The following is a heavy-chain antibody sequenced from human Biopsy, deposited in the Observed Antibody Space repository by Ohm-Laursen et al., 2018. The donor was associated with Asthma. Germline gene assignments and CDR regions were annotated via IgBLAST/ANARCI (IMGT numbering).Heavy chain of an antibody. CDR2: INSVFGTT. CDR3: ARKGGSCISRTCYSLDF. CDR1: GGTFNTYV. D-gene: IGHD2-2*01. Sequence: GASVKVSCKSLGGTFNTYVIGWVRQAPGQGLEWMGGINSVFGTTTYPQKFQDRVTITADGSTSTVYMELSSLRSEDTAVYYCARKGGSCISRTCYSLDFWGQGTLVTVSS. J-gene: IGHJ4*02. V-gene: IGHV1-69*13.